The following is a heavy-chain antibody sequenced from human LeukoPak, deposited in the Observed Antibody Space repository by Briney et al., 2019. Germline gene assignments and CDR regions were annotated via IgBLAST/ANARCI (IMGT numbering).Heavy chain of an antibody. CDR3: AREGMRDYLDY. Sequence: GGYLSLSCAASGFTFSSYSMNWVRQAPGKGLEWVSSISFSSSYIYYADSVKGRFTISRDNAKNSLCLQMDSLRAEDTAVYYCAREGMRDYLDYWGQGTLVTVAS. D-gene: IGHD3-10*01. V-gene: IGHV3-21*01. CDR2: ISFSSSYI. J-gene: IGHJ4*02. CDR1: GFTFSSYS.